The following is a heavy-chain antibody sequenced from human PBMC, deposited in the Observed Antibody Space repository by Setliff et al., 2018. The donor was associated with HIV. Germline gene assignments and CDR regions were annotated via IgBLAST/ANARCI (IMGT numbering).Heavy chain of an antibody. CDR2: ISSSGRTI. D-gene: IGHD2-15*01. CDR3: AREDCSSGNCYYWYFDL. Sequence: PGESLRLSCAASGFTFSSYEMNWVRQAPGKGLEWVSYISSSGRTIYYADSVKGRFTISRDNAKNSLYLQMNSLRAEDAALYYCAREDCSSGNCYYWYFDLWGRGTLVTVSS. J-gene: IGHJ2*01. V-gene: IGHV3-48*03. CDR1: GFTFSSYE.